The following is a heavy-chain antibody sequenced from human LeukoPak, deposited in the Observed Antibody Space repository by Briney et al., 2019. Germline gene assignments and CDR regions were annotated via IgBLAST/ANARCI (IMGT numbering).Heavy chain of an antibody. CDR1: GGPISSYY. D-gene: IGHD3-3*02. Sequence: PSETLSLTCTVSGGPISSYYWSWIRQPPGKGLEWIGYIYYSGSTNYNPSLKSRVTMSIDTSKNQFSLKLSSVTAADTAVYYCARLASDVHLDYWGQGTLVTVSS. J-gene: IGHJ4*02. CDR2: IYYSGST. V-gene: IGHV4-59*01. CDR3: ARLASDVHLDY.